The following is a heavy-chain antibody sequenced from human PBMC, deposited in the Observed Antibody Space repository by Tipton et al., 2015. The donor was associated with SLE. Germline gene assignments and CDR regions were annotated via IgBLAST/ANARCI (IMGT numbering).Heavy chain of an antibody. CDR3: AKDMVATILGPFDY. V-gene: IGHV3-33*06. Sequence: SGFTVSFNYMTWVRQAPGKGLEWVAVIWYDGSNKYYADSVKGRFTISRDNSKNTLYLQMNSLRAEDTAVYYCAKDMVATILGPFDYWGQGTLVTVSS. CDR1: GFTVSFNY. CDR2: IWYDGSNK. D-gene: IGHD5-12*01. J-gene: IGHJ4*02.